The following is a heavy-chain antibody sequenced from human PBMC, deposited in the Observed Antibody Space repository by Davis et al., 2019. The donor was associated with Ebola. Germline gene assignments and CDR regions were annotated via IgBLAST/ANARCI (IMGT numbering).Heavy chain of an antibody. V-gene: IGHV4-31*11. CDR2: IYYSGST. Sequence: SETLSLTCAVSGGSISSGGYYWSWIRQHPGKGLEWIGYIYYSGSTSYIPSLKSRLTISLDMSKNQFSLNLSSVTAADTAVYYCVRSPGVAVDGSVYLYGMDVWGKGTTVTVSS. J-gene: IGHJ6*04. CDR3: VRSPGVAVDGSVYLYGMDV. CDR1: GGSISSGGYY. D-gene: IGHD6-19*01.